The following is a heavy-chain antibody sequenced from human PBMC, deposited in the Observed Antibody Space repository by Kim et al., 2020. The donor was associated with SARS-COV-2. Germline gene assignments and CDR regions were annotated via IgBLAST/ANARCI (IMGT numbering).Heavy chain of an antibody. D-gene: IGHD3-10*01. V-gene: IGHV3-30-3*01. Sequence: GGSLRLSCAASGFTFSSYAMHWVRQAPGKGLEWVSVISYDGGNKYYADSVKGRFTISRDNSKNTLYLQMNSLRAEDTAVYYCARGRDTNVLLWFEEPALDSWGQGTLVTASS. J-gene: IGHJ4*02. CDR3: ARGRDTNVLLWFEEPALDS. CDR2: ISYDGGNK. CDR1: GFTFSSYA.